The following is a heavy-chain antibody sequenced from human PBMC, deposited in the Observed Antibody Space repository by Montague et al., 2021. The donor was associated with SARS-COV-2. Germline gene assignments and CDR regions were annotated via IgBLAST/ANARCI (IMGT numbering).Heavy chain of an antibody. Sequence: SETLSLTCTVSGGSIGGTNYYWDWIRQSPGKGLEWIGNIFQSGGISYNPSLKSRVTISVDTSKNQFSLKLSSVTAADTAVYYCARLWDTVYYYYGMDVWGQGTTVTVSS. D-gene: IGHD1-26*01. J-gene: IGHJ6*02. V-gene: IGHV4-39*01. CDR1: GGSIGGTNYY. CDR2: IFQSGGI. CDR3: ARLWDTVYYYYGMDV.